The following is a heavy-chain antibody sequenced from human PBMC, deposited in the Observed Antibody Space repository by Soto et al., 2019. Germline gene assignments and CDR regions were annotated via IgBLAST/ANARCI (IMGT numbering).Heavy chain of an antibody. J-gene: IGHJ6*02. CDR1: GYIFVNYG. D-gene: IGHD3-16*01. CDR2: ISPYTGNT. Sequence: QVQLVQSGDEVKKPGASVKVSCKASGYIFVNYGIAWVRQAPGQGLEWMGWISPYTGNTHSATKVQGRLTMTTDTXXSTAYMALGSLTSADTAVYYCGMVDNYVTPTPQDVWGQGTTVTVSS. CDR3: GMVDNYVTPTPQDV. V-gene: IGHV1-18*01.